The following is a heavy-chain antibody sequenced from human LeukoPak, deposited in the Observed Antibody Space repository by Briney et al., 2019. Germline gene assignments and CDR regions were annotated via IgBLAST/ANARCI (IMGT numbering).Heavy chain of an antibody. D-gene: IGHD6-13*01. CDR3: ARVAGSLLSSRYFYYSDY. CDR2: INHNFST. Sequence: SETLSVTCAVYGGSFSGYYWSWIRQPPRTGLEWIGEINHNFSTNDNPSPTSRVTISVDTSKNQFSLKLSSVTAADTAVYYCARVAGSLLSSRYFYYSDYWGQKTLGTVSS. J-gene: IGHJ4*02. CDR1: GGSFSGYY. V-gene: IGHV4-34*01.